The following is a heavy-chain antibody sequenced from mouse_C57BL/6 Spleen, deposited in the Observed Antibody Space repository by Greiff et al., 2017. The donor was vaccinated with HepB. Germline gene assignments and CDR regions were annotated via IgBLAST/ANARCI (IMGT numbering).Heavy chain of an antibody. CDR3: ARGITTSRYFDD. J-gene: IGHJ2*01. CDR1: GYTFTSYW. Sequence: VQLQQPGAELVRPGSSVKLSCKASGYTFTSYWMHWVKQRPIQGLEWIGNIDPSDSETHYNQKFKDKATLTVDKSSSTAYMQLSSLTSEDSAVYYCARGITTSRYFDDWGQGTTLSVSS. V-gene: IGHV1-52*01. CDR2: IDPSDSET. D-gene: IGHD2-4*01.